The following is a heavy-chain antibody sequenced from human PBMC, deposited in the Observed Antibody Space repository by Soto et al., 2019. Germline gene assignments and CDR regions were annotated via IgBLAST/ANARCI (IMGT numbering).Heavy chain of an antibody. J-gene: IGHJ4*02. Sequence: GGSLRLSCAASGFTFSSYAMSWVRQAPGKGLEWVSAISVSGGSTYYADSVKGRFTISRDNSKNTLYLQMNSLRAEDTAVYYCAKERRGDVYVDYGDYFDYWGQGTLVTVSS. CDR1: GFTFSSYA. D-gene: IGHD4-17*01. CDR2: ISVSGGST. CDR3: AKERRGDVYVDYGDYFDY. V-gene: IGHV3-23*01.